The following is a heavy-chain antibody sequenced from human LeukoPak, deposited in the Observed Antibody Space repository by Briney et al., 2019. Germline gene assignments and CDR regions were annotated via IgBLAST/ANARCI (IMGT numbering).Heavy chain of an antibody. Sequence: GGSLRLSCAASGFTLSNYWMSWVRQAPGKGLEWVANIKQDGSEKYYVDSVKGRFAISRDNAKNSLYLQMNSLRAEDTAVYYCARYGNGAWLAHYSFDIWGQGTMVIVSS. CDR1: GFTLSNYW. D-gene: IGHD6-19*01. CDR3: ARYGNGAWLAHYSFDI. CDR2: IKQDGSEK. J-gene: IGHJ3*02. V-gene: IGHV3-7*01.